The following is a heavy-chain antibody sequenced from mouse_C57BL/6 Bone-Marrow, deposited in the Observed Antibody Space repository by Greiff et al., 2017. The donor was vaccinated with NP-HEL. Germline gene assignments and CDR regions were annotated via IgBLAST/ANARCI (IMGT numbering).Heavy chain of an antibody. Sequence: QVQLQQSGAELARPGASVKLSCKASGYTFTSYGISWVKQRPGQGLEWIGEIYPRSGNTYYNEKFKGKATLTADKSSSTAYMELRSLTSEDSAVYFGARSPRWFLYAMDYWGQGTSVTVSS. CDR3: ARSPRWFLYAMDY. V-gene: IGHV1-81*01. CDR2: IYPRSGNT. CDR1: GYTFTSYG. D-gene: IGHD2-3*01. J-gene: IGHJ4*01.